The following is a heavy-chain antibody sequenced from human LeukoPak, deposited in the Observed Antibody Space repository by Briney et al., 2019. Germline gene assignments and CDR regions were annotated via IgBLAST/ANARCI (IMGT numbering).Heavy chain of an antibody. CDR1: GFTFSSYA. V-gene: IGHV3-23*01. CDR2: ISGSGGSTI. CDR3: ASPMSHDWHTPRGAFDI. J-gene: IGHJ3*02. D-gene: IGHD3-9*01. Sequence: GGSLRLSCAASGFTFSSYAMNWVRQAPGRGLEWVSVISGSGGSTIYYADSVKGRFTISRDNAKNSLYLQMNSLRAEDTAVYYCASPMSHDWHTPRGAFDIWGQGTMVTVSS.